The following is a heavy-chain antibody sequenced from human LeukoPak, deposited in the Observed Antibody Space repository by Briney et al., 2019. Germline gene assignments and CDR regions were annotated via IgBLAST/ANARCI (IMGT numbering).Heavy chain of an antibody. J-gene: IGHJ4*02. CDR3: ARVSDYPKEKFDF. Sequence: SETLSLTCTVSGGSISNYYWSWIRQPAGKGLEWIGRIYTRGNTNYNPSLKSRVTMSVDTPKNEVSLKLTSVTAADTAVYYCARVSDYPKEKFDFWGQGTLVTVSS. CDR2: IYTRGNT. CDR1: GGSISNYY. V-gene: IGHV4-4*07. D-gene: IGHD3/OR15-3a*01.